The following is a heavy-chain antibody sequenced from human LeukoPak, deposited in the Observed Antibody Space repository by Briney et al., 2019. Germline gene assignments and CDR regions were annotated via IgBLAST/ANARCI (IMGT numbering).Heavy chain of an antibody. J-gene: IGHJ4*02. V-gene: IGHV3-30*04. CDR3: ARVYYGSGSYSFDY. Sequence: GGSLRLSCAASGFTFRRYAMHWVRQAPGKGLEWVAAISYDGSEKYYADSVKGRFTISRDNSKNTLYLQMNSLRAEDTAVYYCARVYYGSGSYSFDYWGQGTLVTVSS. CDR1: GFTFRRYA. CDR2: ISYDGSEK. D-gene: IGHD3-10*01.